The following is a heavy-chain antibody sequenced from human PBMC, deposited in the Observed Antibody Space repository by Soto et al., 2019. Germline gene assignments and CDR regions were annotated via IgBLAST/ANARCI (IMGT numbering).Heavy chain of an antibody. CDR2: ITPIFGTA. J-gene: IGHJ3*02. D-gene: IGHD3-16*01. V-gene: IGHV1-69*13. CDR1: GGTFSSYA. Sequence: SVKVSCKASGGTFSSYAISWVRQAPGQGLEWMGGITPIFGTANYAQKFQGRVTITADESTSTAYMELSSLRSEDTAVYYCARDLRYVPHDAFDIWGQGTMVTVSS. CDR3: ARDLRYVPHDAFDI.